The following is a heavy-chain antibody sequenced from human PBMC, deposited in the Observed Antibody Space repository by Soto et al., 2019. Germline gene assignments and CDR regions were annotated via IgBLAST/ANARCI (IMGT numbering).Heavy chain of an antibody. Sequence: VKVSCKASGYTCTSYGISWVRQAPGQGLEWMGWISAYNVNTNYAQKLQGRVTMTTDTSTSTAYMELRSLRSDDTAVYYCARSLDDIAVVPAADWDYWGQGTLVRVSS. CDR2: ISAYNVNT. CDR3: ARSLDDIAVVPAADWDY. D-gene: IGHD2-2*01. CDR1: GYTCTSYG. V-gene: IGHV1-18*01. J-gene: IGHJ4*02.